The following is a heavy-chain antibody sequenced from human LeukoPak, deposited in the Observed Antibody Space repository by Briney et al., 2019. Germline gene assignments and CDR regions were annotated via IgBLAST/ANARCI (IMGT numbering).Heavy chain of an antibody. CDR1: GYSFTSYW. Sequence: GESLKISCKASGYSFTSYWIGWVRQMPGKGLEWMGIIYPGDSDTRYSPSFQGQVTISADKSISTAYLQWSSLKASDTAMYYCARHVATIHDAFDIWGQGTMVTVSS. J-gene: IGHJ3*02. CDR3: ARHVATIHDAFDI. D-gene: IGHD5-12*01. CDR2: IYPGDSDT. V-gene: IGHV5-51*01.